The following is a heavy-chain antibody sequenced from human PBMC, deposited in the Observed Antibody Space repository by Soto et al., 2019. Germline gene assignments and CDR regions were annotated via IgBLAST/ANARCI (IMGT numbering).Heavy chain of an antibody. CDR2: IVVGSGNT. Sequence: SVKVSCKASGFTFTSSAVQWVRQARGQRLEWIGWIVVGSGNTNYAQKFQKRVTITRDMSTSTAYMELSSLRSEDTAVYYCAADFSIAGEDGMDVWGQGTTVTVSS. D-gene: IGHD6-6*01. V-gene: IGHV1-58*01. J-gene: IGHJ6*02. CDR1: GFTFTSSA. CDR3: AADFSIAGEDGMDV.